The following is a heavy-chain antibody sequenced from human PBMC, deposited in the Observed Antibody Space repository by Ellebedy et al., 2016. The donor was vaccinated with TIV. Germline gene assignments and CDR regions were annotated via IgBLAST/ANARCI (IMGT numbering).Heavy chain of an antibody. J-gene: IGHJ6*02. CDR1: GFTFSSYD. Sequence: GESLKISCAASGFTFSSYDMHWVRQATGKGLEWVSAIGTAGDPYYPGSVKGRFTISRENAKNSLYLQMNSLRAGDTAVYYCARGGPYGDHWYGMDVWGQGTTVTVSS. CDR2: IGTAGDP. CDR3: ARGGPYGDHWYGMDV. D-gene: IGHD4-17*01. V-gene: IGHV3-13*05.